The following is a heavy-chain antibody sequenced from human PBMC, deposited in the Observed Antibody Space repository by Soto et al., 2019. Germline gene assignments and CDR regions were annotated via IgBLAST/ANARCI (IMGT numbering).Heavy chain of an antibody. CDR1: GGSFSGYY. CDR3: ARISARPRVIDY. Sequence: QVQLQQWGAGLLKPSETLSLTCAVYGGSFSGYYWSWIRQPPVKGLEWIGEINHSGSTNYNPSLKSLVTISVDTSKNQFSLKLSSVTAADTAVYYCARISARPRVIDYWGQVTLVTVSS. J-gene: IGHJ4*02. D-gene: IGHD6-6*01. CDR2: INHSGST. V-gene: IGHV4-34*01.